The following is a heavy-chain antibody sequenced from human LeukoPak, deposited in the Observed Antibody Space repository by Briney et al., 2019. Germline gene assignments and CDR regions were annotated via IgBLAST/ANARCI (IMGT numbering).Heavy chain of an antibody. CDR2: IYYSGST. Sequence: SETVSLTCTVSGGSISSSSYYWGWIRQPPGKGLEWIGSIYYSGSTNYNPSLKSRVTISIDTSRNQFSLKLSSVTAADTAVYYCARGNYYDSSGYYFERPENAFDIWGQGTMVTVSS. D-gene: IGHD3-22*01. V-gene: IGHV4-39*07. J-gene: IGHJ3*02. CDR1: GGSISSSSYY. CDR3: ARGNYYDSSGYYFERPENAFDI.